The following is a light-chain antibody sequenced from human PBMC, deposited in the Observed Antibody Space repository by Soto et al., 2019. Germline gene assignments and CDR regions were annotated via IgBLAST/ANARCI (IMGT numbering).Light chain of an antibody. Sequence: QSALTQPPSASGSPGQSVIISCTGTNNDVGRNHYVSWYQFLPGQVPKVIIYEVDKRPSGVPDRFSGSRSGNTASLTVSGLHSEDEGDYYCSSYAGSANLHFGGGTKLTVL. J-gene: IGLJ2*01. CDR2: EVD. V-gene: IGLV2-8*01. CDR3: SSYAGSANLH. CDR1: NNDVGRNHY.